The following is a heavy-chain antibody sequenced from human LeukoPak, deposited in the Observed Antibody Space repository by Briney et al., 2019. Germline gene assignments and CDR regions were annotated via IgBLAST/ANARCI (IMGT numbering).Heavy chain of an antibody. CDR3: ARITMVRGVFDY. CDR1: GGSISSGGYS. V-gene: IGHV4-30-2*01. Sequence: TSQTLSLTCAVSGGSISSGGYSWSWIRQPPGKGLEWIGYIYHSGSTYYNLSLKSRVTISVDRSKNQFSLKLSSVTAADTAVYYCARITMVRGVFDYWGQGTLVTVSS. J-gene: IGHJ4*02. CDR2: IYHSGST. D-gene: IGHD3-10*01.